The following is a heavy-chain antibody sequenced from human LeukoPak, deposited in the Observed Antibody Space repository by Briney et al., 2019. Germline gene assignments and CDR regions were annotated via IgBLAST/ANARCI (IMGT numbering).Heavy chain of an antibody. CDR1: GLIFSSYG. J-gene: IGHJ3*02. CDR2: ISPDGSNK. D-gene: IGHD3-22*01. Sequence: GGSLRLSCAASGLIFSSYGFHWVRQAPGKGLEWVAVISPDGSNKYYADSVKGRFTISRDNSKNTLSLQMNSLRAEDTAVYYCAKDFVSSGTYYSDGSGYTDTFDIWGQGTMVTVSS. V-gene: IGHV3-30*18. CDR3: AKDFVSSGTYYSDGSGYTDTFDI.